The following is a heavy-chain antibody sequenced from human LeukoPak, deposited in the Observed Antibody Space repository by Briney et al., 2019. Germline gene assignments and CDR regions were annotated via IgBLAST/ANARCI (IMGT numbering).Heavy chain of an antibody. V-gene: IGHV3-30*02. D-gene: IGHD2-2*01. CDR3: AKDKDIVVVPAARSFDI. CDR2: IRYDGSNK. CDR1: RFTFSSYG. J-gene: IGHJ3*02. Sequence: GGSLRLSCAASRFTFSSYGMHWVRQAPGKGLEWVAFIRYDGSNKYYADSVKGRFTISRDNSKNTLYLQMNSLRAEDTAAYYCAKDKDIVVVPAARSFDIWGQGTMVTVSS.